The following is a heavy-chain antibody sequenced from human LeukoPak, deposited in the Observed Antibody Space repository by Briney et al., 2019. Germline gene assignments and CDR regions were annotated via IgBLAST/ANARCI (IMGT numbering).Heavy chain of an antibody. D-gene: IGHD2-15*01. CDR1: GGSISSYY. CDR3: ARQRISSRGHFDY. Sequence: PSETLSLTCTVSGGSISSYYWSWIRQPPGKGLEGIGYIYYSGSTNYNPSLKSRVTISVDTSKNQFSLKLSSVTAADTAVYYCARQRISSRGHFDYWGQGTLVTVSS. J-gene: IGHJ4*02. V-gene: IGHV4-59*08. CDR2: IYYSGST.